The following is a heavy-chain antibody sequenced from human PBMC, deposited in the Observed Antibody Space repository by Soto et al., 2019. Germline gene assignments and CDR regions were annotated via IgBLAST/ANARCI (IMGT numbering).Heavy chain of an antibody. CDR3: ARAVGPFDY. CDR1: GFTFSTYG. Sequence: QEQLVESGGGVVQPGRSLRLSCAASGFTFSTYGMHWVRQAPGKGLDWVAVIWNDGSNKYYGDSVKGRFTISRDNSKNTLYLHMNSLRADDTAVYYCARAVGPFDYWGQGTLVTVSS. D-gene: IGHD3-16*01. CDR2: IWNDGSNK. J-gene: IGHJ4*02. V-gene: IGHV3-33*01.